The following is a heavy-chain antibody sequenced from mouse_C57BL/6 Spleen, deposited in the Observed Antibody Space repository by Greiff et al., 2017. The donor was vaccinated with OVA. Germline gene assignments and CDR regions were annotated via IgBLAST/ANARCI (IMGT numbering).Heavy chain of an antibody. D-gene: IGHD2-5*01. V-gene: IGHV1-72*01. CDR2: IGPNSGGT. CDR3: ARTYYSNYEYAMDY. J-gene: IGHJ4*01. Sequence: QVQLQQPGAELVKPGASVKLSCKASGYTFTSYWMHWVKQRPGRGLEWIGRIGPNSGGTKYNEKFKSKATLTVDKPSSTAYMQLSSLTSEDSAVYYCARTYYSNYEYAMDYWGQGTSVTVSS. CDR1: GYTFTSYW.